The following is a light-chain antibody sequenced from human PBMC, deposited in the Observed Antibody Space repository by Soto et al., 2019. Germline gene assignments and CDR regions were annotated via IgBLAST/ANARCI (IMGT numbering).Light chain of an antibody. Sequence: EIVMTQSPATVSVSPGETATLSCRASQSVSYNLAWYQQKPGQGLRLLIYGAFTRATGIPARFSGSGSGTEFTLTISSQQSEDFAVYYCQQYKNWPPLTFGGGTKVEIK. CDR3: QQYKNWPPLT. CDR2: GAF. CDR1: QSVSYN. J-gene: IGKJ4*01. V-gene: IGKV3-15*01.